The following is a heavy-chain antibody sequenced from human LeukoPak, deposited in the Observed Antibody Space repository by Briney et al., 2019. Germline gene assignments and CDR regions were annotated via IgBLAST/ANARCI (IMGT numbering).Heavy chain of an antibody. CDR3: ARRRYYDSTGYFD. D-gene: IGHD3-22*01. CDR1: GGSISSSSYY. V-gene: IGHV4-39*01. CDR2: IYYSGRT. Sequence: SETLSLICTVSGGSISSSSYYWGWIRQPPGKGLEWIGVIYYSGRTYQNPSLRSRVSMSVDTSKNHFSLELHSVTATDTAVYYCARRRYYDSTGYFDWGRGSLVTVPS. J-gene: IGHJ1*01.